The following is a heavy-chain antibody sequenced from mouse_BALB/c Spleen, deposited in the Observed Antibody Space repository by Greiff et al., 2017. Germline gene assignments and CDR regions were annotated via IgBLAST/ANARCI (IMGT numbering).Heavy chain of an antibody. Sequence: DVMLVESGGGLVKPGGSLKLSCAASGFTFSSYAMSWVRQTPEKRLEWVASISSGGSTYYPDSVKGRFTISRDNARNILYLQMSRLRSEDTAMYYCARGGGNYGFDYWGQGTTLTVSS. CDR3: ARGGGNYGFDY. J-gene: IGHJ2*01. V-gene: IGHV5-6-5*01. CDR2: ISSGGST. CDR1: GFTFSSYA. D-gene: IGHD2-1*01.